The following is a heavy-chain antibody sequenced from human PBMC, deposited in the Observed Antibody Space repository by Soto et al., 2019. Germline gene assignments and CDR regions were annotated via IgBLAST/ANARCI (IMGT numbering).Heavy chain of an antibody. D-gene: IGHD3-22*01. CDR2: VNHSGST. CDR3: ARVPMRVVADKIQDAFDI. CDR1: GGSFSGYF. J-gene: IGHJ3*02. V-gene: IGHV4-34*02. Sequence: QVQLQQWGAGLLKPSETLSLTCGVYGGSFSGYFWSWIRQPPGKGLEWIGEVNHSGSTNYNPSLKSRVTISEDTSKNQFSLRLNSVTAADTAVYYCARVPMRVVADKIQDAFDIWGQGTMVTVSS.